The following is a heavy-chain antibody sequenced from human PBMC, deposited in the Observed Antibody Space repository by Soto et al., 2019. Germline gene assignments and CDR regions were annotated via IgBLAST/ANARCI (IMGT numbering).Heavy chain of an antibody. J-gene: IGHJ4*02. D-gene: IGHD6-6*01. CDR3: AMAQITAQYYFDY. Sequence: GGSLRLSCAASGFIFSDYYMSWIRQPPGKGLEWVSYISGSGSSTNYADSVKGRFTISRDNAKNSLYLQIYSLRAEDTAVYYCAMAQITAQYYFDYWGQGALVTVSS. V-gene: IGHV3-11*06. CDR2: ISGSGSST. CDR1: GFIFSDYY.